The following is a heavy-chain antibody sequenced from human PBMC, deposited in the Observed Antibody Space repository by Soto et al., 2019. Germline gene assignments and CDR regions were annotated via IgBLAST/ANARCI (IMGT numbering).Heavy chain of an antibody. CDR2: IYYSGST. D-gene: IGHD2-15*01. Sequence: SETLSLTCTVSGGSISISSYYWGWIRQPPGKGLEWIGSIYYSGSTYYNPSLKSRVAISVDTSKNQFSLKLSSVTAADTAVYYCARVAPPADVWGQGTTVTVS. J-gene: IGHJ6*02. CDR3: ARVAPPADV. V-gene: IGHV4-39*01. CDR1: GGSISISSYY.